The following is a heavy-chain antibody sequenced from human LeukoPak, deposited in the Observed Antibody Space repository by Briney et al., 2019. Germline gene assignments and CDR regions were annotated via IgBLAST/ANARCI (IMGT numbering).Heavy chain of an antibody. J-gene: IGHJ5*02. Sequence: PSGTLSLTCAVSGGSISSSNWWSWVRPPPGKGLEWIGEIYHSGSTNYNPSLKSRVTISVDKSKNQFSLKLSSVTAADTAVYYCARARGRGMVRGVMDENWFDPWGQGTLVTVSS. D-gene: IGHD3-10*01. CDR2: IYHSGST. CDR1: GGSISSSNW. CDR3: ARARGRGMVRGVMDENWFDP. V-gene: IGHV4-4*02.